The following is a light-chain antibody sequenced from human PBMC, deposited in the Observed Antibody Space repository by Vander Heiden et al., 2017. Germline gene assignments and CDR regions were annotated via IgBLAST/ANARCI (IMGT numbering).Light chain of an antibody. Sequence: DIQMTQSPPSLSASVGDRVTITCRASQSISSYLNWYQQKPGKAPKLLIYAASSLQSGVPSRFSGSGSGTDFTLTISSLQPEDFATYYCQQSYNTPNTFGQGTKLEIK. J-gene: IGKJ2*01. CDR2: AAS. V-gene: IGKV1-39*01. CDR1: QSISSY. CDR3: QQSYNTPNT.